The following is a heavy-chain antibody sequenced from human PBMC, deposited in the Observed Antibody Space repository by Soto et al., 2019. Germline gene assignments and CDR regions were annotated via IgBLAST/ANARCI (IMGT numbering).Heavy chain of an antibody. CDR3: ARQRWEKPKWFAP. Sequence: QLQLQESGPGLVKPSETLSLTCSLSGGAISDARFYWGWIRQSPGRGLEWIGSIYYTGTTFFNPSSQARVTISLEPSGTQSSLKLYSVTAADTALYFCARQRWEKPKWFAPGGKGTLVIVS. J-gene: IGHJ5*02. CDR1: GGAISDARFY. V-gene: IGHV4-39*01. CDR2: IYYTGTT. D-gene: IGHD1-26*01.